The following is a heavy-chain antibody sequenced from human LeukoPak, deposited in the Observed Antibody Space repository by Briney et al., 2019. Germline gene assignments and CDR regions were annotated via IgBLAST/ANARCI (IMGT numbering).Heavy chain of an antibody. CDR2: IYTSGGT. CDR3: ARDGRDGYDYVWGSYRFFDY. J-gene: IGHJ4*02. V-gene: IGHV4-61*02. Sequence: SETLSLTCTVSGGSIISGSYYWSWIRQPAGKGLEWIGRIYTSGGTNYNPSLKSRVTISVDTSKNQFSLKLSSVTAADTAVYYCARDGRDGYDYVWGSYRFFDYWGQGTLVTVSS. D-gene: IGHD3-16*02. CDR1: GGSIISGSYY.